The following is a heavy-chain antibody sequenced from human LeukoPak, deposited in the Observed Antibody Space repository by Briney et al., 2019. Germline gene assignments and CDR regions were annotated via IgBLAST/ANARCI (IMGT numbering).Heavy chain of an antibody. Sequence: PGGSLRLSCAASGFTFSSYSMNWVRQAPGKGLEWVSSISSSSSYIYYADSVKGRFTISRDNAKNSLYLQMNSLRAEDTAVYYCATDPYNWNERDDYWGQGTLVTVSS. CDR2: ISSSSSYI. D-gene: IGHD1-1*01. V-gene: IGHV3-21*01. CDR3: ATDPYNWNERDDY. CDR1: GFTFSSYS. J-gene: IGHJ4*02.